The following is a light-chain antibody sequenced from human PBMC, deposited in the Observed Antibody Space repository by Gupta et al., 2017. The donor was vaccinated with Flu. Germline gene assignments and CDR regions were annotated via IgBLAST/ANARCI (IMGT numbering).Light chain of an antibody. V-gene: IGKV3-20*01. J-gene: IGKJ5*01. CDR2: GAS. CDR3: QQYGSSPPIT. Sequence: PGERATLPCRASQSVSSSYLAWYQQKPGQAPRLLIYGASSRATGIPDRFSGSGSGTDFTLTISRLEPEDFAAYYCQQYGSSPPITFGQGTRLEI. CDR1: QSVSSSY.